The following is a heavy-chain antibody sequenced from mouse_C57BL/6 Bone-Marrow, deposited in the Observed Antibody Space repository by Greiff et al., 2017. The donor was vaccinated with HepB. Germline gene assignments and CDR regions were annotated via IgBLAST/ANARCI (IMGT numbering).Heavy chain of an antibody. CDR1: GFTFSSYG. CDR2: ISSGGSYT. V-gene: IGHV5-6*01. CDR3: ARQGITTKAMDY. J-gene: IGHJ4*01. D-gene: IGHD1-1*01. Sequence: EVQRVESGGDLVKPGGSLKLSCAASGFTFSSYGMSWVRQTPDKRLEWVATISSGGSYTYYPDSVKGRFTISRDNAKNTLYLQMSSLKSEDTAMYYCARQGITTKAMDYWGQGTSVTVSS.